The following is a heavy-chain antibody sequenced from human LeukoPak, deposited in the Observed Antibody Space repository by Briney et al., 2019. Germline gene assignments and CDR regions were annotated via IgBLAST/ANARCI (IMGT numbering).Heavy chain of an antibody. Sequence: GGSLRLSCAASGFTFSSYNMNWVRQAPGKGLEWVSSITSSSSYIYYADSVKGRFTISRDNAKNSLYLQMNSLRAEDTAVYYCARVAAVAGTDYWGQGTLVTVSS. J-gene: IGHJ4*02. D-gene: IGHD6-19*01. CDR2: ITSSSSYI. V-gene: IGHV3-21*01. CDR3: ARVAAVAGTDY. CDR1: GFTFSSYN.